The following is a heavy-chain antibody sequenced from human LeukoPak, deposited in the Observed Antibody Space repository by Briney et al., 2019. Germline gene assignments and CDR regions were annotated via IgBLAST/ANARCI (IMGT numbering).Heavy chain of an antibody. CDR2: ISVSGDGGRT. D-gene: IGHD1-26*01. CDR3: ALDSGGYGFGY. Sequence: GGSLRLSCAASGFTFSGFAMDWVRQAPGQGLEWVSVISVSGDGGRTYYADSVKGRFTISRDNSKNSLYLQMNSLRTEDTALYFCALDSGGYGFGYWGQGTLVSVSS. CDR1: GFTFSGFA. J-gene: IGHJ4*02. V-gene: IGHV3-43*02.